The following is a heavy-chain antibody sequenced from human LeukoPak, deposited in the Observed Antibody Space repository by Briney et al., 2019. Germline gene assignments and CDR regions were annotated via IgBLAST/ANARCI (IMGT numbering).Heavy chain of an antibody. Sequence: SETLSLTCAVYGGSFSGYYWSWIRQPPGKGLEWIGEINHSGSTNYNPSLKSRVTISVDTSKNQFSLKLSSVTAADTAVYYCECHDYGDFPDAFDIWGQGTMVTVS. CDR1: GGSFSGYY. CDR3: ECHDYGDFPDAFDI. J-gene: IGHJ3*02. D-gene: IGHD4-17*01. V-gene: IGHV4-34*01. CDR2: INHSGST.